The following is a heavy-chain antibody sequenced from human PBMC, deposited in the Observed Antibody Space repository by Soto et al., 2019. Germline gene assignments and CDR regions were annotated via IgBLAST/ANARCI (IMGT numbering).Heavy chain of an antibody. CDR2: AYYRSRWIY. CDR1: GDSVSNNGAT. V-gene: IGHV6-1*01. Sequence: SQTLSLTCAISGDSVSNNGATWNWIRQSPSRGLEWLGRAYYRSRWIYDYAMSVKSRISINPDTSKNQVSLQLSSVTAADTAVYYCARRGDSSSSIDYWGQGTLVTVSS. CDR3: ARRGDSSSSIDY. J-gene: IGHJ4*02. D-gene: IGHD6-6*01.